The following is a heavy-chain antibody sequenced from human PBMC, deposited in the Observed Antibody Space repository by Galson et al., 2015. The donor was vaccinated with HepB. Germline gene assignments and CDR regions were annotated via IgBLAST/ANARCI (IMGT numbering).Heavy chain of an antibody. J-gene: IGHJ3*01. CDR1: GFTFTNHA. CDR2: ISGNGHDT. V-gene: IGHV3-64D*09. D-gene: IGHD3-3*01. Sequence: LSCAASGFTFTNHAIHWVRQAPGKGLEYVSVISGNGHDTYYAESVKGRFSVSRDNSRNWLFLQMSSLRPEDTAVYYCVRDWTYDFWSGYFGAFDLWGQGTLVTVSS. CDR3: VRDWTYDFWSGYFGAFDL.